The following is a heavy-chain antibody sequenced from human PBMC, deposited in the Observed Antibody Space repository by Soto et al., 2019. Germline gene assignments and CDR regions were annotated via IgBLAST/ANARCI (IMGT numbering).Heavy chain of an antibody. CDR1: GGTFSSYT. D-gene: IGHD3-10*01. Sequence: GASVKVSCKASGGTFSSYTISWVRQAPGQGLEWMGRIIPILGIANYAQKFQGRVTITADKSTSTAYMELSSLRSEDTAVYYCASPWLTPTMANYYYGMDVWGQGTTVTVSS. CDR3: ASPWLTPTMANYYYGMDV. V-gene: IGHV1-69*02. CDR2: IIPILGIA. J-gene: IGHJ6*02.